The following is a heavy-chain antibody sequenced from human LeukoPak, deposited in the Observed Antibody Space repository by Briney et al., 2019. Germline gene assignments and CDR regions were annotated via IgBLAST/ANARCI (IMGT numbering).Heavy chain of an antibody. CDR3: ANSRTGDDAFDI. D-gene: IGHD4-17*01. CDR2: IWYDGSNK. V-gene: IGHV3-33*08. J-gene: IGHJ3*02. CDR1: GFTFSSYA. Sequence: GGSLRLSCAASGFTFSSYAMSWVRQAPGKGLEWVAVIWYDGSNKYYADSVKGRFTISRDNSKNTLYLQMNSLRAEDTAVYYCANSRTGDDAFDIWGQGTMVTVSS.